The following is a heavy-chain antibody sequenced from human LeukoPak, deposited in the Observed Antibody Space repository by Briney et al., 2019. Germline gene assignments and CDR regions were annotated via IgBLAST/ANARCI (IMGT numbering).Heavy chain of an antibody. V-gene: IGHV3-73*01. CDR3: TRYIDGGTFDY. CDR1: GFTFSGSA. J-gene: IGHJ4*02. D-gene: IGHD3-16*01. Sequence: GGSLKLSCAASGFTFSGSAIHWVRQVSGRGLEWLGRIRSKADNYATAYAASVKGRFTISRDDPKNTAYLQMNSLKTEDTAVYYCTRYIDGGTFDYWGQGTLVTVSS. CDR2: IRSKADNYAT.